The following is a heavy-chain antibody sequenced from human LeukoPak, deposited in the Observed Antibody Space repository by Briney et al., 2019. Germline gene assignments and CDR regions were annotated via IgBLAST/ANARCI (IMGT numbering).Heavy chain of an antibody. V-gene: IGHV3-11*03. J-gene: IGHJ4*02. Sequence: GGSLRLSCAASGFTFSDYYMSWIRQAPGKGLEWVSYISSGSSYTNYADSVKGRFTISRDNAKNSLYLQMNSLRAEDTAVYYCARPGYSYGLDYWGQGTLVTVSS. D-gene: IGHD5-18*01. CDR1: GFTFSDYY. CDR2: ISSGSSYT. CDR3: ARPGYSYGLDY.